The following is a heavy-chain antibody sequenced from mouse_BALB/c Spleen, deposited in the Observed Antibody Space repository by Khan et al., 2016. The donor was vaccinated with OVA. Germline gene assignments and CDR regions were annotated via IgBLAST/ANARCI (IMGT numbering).Heavy chain of an antibody. D-gene: IGHD2-14*01. V-gene: IGHV2-2*02. CDR2: IWSGGST. CDR1: GFSLTSYG. Sequence: QVRLQQSGPGLVQPSQSLSITCTVSGFSLTSYGVHWVRQSPGKGLEWLGVIWSGGSTDYNAAFISRLSISKDNSKSQVFFKMTSLQANDTAIYYYARNGGGYDTWFAYWGQGTLVTVSA. J-gene: IGHJ3*01. CDR3: ARNGGGYDTWFAY.